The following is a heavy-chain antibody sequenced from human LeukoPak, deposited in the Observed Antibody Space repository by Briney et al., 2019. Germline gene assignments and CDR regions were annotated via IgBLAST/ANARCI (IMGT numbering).Heavy chain of an antibody. Sequence: GGSLRLSCAASGFTFSSYGMHWVRQAPGKGLEWVAFIRYDGSNKYYADSVKGRFTISRDNSKNTLYLQMNSLRAEDTAVYYCARGGKTGYFNTYFDYWGQGTLVTVSS. CDR1: GFTFSSYG. CDR3: ARGGKTGYFNTYFDY. J-gene: IGHJ4*02. D-gene: IGHD3-9*01. CDR2: IRYDGSNK. V-gene: IGHV3-30*02.